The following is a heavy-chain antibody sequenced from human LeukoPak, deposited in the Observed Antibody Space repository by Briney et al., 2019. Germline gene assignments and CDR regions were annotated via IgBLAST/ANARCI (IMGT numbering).Heavy chain of an antibody. V-gene: IGHV7-4-1*02. Sequence: GASVKVSCKASGYTFTYYGLNWVRQAPGQGLEWMGWINTNTGNPTYAQGFTGRFVFSLDTSVSTAYLQISSLKAEDTAVYYCARATAYYYYYMDVWGKGTTVTVSS. CDR1: GYTFTYYG. CDR2: INTNTGNP. J-gene: IGHJ6*03. CDR3: ARATAYYYYYMDV.